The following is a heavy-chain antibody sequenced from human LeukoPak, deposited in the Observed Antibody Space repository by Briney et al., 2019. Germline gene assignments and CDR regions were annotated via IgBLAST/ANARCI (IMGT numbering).Heavy chain of an antibody. J-gene: IGHJ4*02. CDR3: ASNSPANDY. Sequence: SETLSLTCTVSGVSISSYYWGWIRQPPGKGLEWIGSINYRGSTHYNPSLKSRVTISVDTSKNQFSLKLSSVTAADTAVYYCASNSPANDYWGQGTLVTVSS. CDR2: INYRGST. V-gene: IGHV4-59*08. D-gene: IGHD2/OR15-2a*01. CDR1: GVSISSYY.